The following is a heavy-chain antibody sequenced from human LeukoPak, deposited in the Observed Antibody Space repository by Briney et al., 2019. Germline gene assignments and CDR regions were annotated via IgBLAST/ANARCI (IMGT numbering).Heavy chain of an antibody. CDR1: GFTFSDYY. D-gene: IGHD2-21*01. J-gene: IGHJ6*02. V-gene: IGHV3-23*01. Sequence: GGSLRLSCAASGFTFSDYYMSWIRQAPGKGLEWVSDISGSGGSTYYADSVKGRFTISRDNSKNTLYLQMNSLRAEDTAVYYCAKDRGGGDGGYGMDVWGQGSTVTVSS. CDR2: ISGSGGST. CDR3: AKDRGGGDGGYGMDV.